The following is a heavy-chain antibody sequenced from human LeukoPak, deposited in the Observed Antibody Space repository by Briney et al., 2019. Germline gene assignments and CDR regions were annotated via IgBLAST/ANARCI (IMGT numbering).Heavy chain of an antibody. J-gene: IGHJ4*02. Sequence: ASVKVSCKASGYTFTSYGISWVRQAPGQGLEWMGWVSAYNGNTNYAQKLQGRVTMTTDTSTSTAYMELRSLRSDDTAVYYCARGDVDTAMVTGRYFDYWGQGTLVTVSS. CDR3: ARGDVDTAMVTGRYFDY. D-gene: IGHD5-18*01. V-gene: IGHV1-18*01. CDR2: VSAYNGNT. CDR1: GYTFTSYG.